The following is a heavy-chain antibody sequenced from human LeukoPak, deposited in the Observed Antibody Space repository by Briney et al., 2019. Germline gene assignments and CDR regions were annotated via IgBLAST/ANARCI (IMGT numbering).Heavy chain of an antibody. J-gene: IGHJ4*02. CDR1: GFTFSSYG. D-gene: IGHD5-12*01. CDR2: TSGSGGGT. V-gene: IGHV3-23*01. Sequence: GGSLRLSCAASGFTFSSYGMNWVRQAPGKGLEWVSATSGSGGGTYYADSVKGRFTISRDNSKNTLSLQMNSLRAEDTAVYYCAKASYSGYDYPFDYWGQGTLVTVSS. CDR3: AKASYSGYDYPFDY.